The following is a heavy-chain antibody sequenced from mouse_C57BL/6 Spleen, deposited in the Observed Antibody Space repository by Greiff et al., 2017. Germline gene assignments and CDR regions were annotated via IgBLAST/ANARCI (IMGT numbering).Heavy chain of an antibody. V-gene: IGHV1-59*01. CDR1: GYTFTSYW. CDR3: ARSGGNYLYYYAMDY. D-gene: IGHD2-1*01. CDR2: IDPSDSYT. J-gene: IGHJ4*01. Sequence: QVQLKQPGAELVRPGTSVKLSCKASGYTFTSYWMHWVKQRPGQGLEWIGVIDPSDSYTNYNQKFKGKATLTVDTSSSTAYMQLSSLTSEDSAVYYCARSGGNYLYYYAMDYWGQGTSVTVSS.